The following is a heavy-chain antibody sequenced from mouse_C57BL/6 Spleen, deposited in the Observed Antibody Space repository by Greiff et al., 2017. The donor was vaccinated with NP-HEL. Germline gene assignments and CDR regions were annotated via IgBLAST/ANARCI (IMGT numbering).Heavy chain of an antibody. CDR2: IYPRSGNT. D-gene: IGHD1-1*01. V-gene: IGHV1-81*01. CDR3: ARSEGTTGSYFDY. CDR1: GYTFTSYG. Sequence: VQLQQSGAELARPGASVKLSCKASGYTFTSYGISWVKQRTGQGLEWIGEIYPRSGNTYYNEKFKGKATLTADKSSSTAYMALRSLTTEDSAVYLCARSEGTTGSYFDYWGQGTTLTVSS. J-gene: IGHJ2*01.